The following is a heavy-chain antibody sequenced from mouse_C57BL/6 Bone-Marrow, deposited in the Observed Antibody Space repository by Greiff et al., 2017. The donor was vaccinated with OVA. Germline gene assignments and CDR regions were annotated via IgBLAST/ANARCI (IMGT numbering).Heavy chain of an antibody. V-gene: IGHV5-9-1*02. J-gene: IGHJ3*01. Sequence: EVKLMESGEGLVKPGGSLKLSCAASGFTFSSYAMSWVRQTPEKRLEWVAYISSGGDYIYYADTVKGRFTISRDNARNTLYLQMSSLKSEDTAMYYCTRAENYSNYWGQGTLVTVSA. D-gene: IGHD2-5*01. CDR1: GFTFSSYA. CDR2: ISSGGDYI. CDR3: TRAENYSNY.